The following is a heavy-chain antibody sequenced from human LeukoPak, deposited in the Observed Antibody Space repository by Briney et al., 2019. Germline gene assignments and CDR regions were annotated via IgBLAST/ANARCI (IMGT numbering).Heavy chain of an antibody. CDR3: AKDDGYSYGFDS. V-gene: IGHV3-23*01. CDR2: ISGSGGST. CDR1: GFTFSSYA. D-gene: IGHD5-18*01. J-gene: IGHJ4*02. Sequence: SGGSLRLSCAASGFTFSSYAMTWVRQAPGKGLECVSAISGSGGSTYYADSVKGRFTISRDISKNTLYLQMNTLRAEDTAVYYCAKDDGYSYGFDSWGQGTLVTVTS.